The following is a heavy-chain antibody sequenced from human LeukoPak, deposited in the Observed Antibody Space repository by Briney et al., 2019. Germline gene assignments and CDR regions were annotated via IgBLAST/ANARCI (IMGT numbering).Heavy chain of an antibody. CDR2: ISGSGGDT. Sequence: GMSLRLSCAASGFTVSRNYMSWVRQAPGRGLEWLSAISGSGGDTYFADSVKGRFTISRDNSKRTVFLQMDSLRAEDTAVYYCAKDPHFYYYYYMDVWGNGTTVTVSS. V-gene: IGHV3-23*01. CDR3: AKDPHFYYYYYMDV. CDR1: GFTVSRNY. J-gene: IGHJ6*03.